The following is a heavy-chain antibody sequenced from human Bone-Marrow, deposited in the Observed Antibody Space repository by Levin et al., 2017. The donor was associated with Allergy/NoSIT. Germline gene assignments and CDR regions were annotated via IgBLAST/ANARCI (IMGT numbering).Heavy chain of an antibody. CDR2: INQDGDKK. V-gene: IGHV3-7*01. D-gene: IGHD5-24*01. CDR1: GFTFSTYC. J-gene: IGHJ2*01. CDR3: ARGGEMATIYRYFDL. Sequence: GSLRLSCVASGFTFSTYCMSWVRQAPGKGLEWVATINQDGDKKYYVDSVKGRFTISRDNAENSLFLQMNSLRAEDTGVYYCARGGEMATIYRYFDLWGRGTLFTVSS.